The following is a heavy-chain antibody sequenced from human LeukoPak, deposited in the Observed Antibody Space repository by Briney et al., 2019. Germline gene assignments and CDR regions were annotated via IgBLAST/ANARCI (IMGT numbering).Heavy chain of an antibody. CDR1: SGSFRTYY. V-gene: IGHV4-59*12. J-gene: IGHJ3*02. CDR3: AREIHYDSSGQRSLHAFDI. CDR2: IFYNEGT. Sequence: PSETLSLTCTVSSGSFRTYYWSWIRQPPGKGLEWIGYIFYNEGTSYNPSLKSRVTISVDTSKNQFSLKLSSVTAADTALYYCAREIHYDSSGQRSLHAFDIWGQGTMVTVSS. D-gene: IGHD3-22*01.